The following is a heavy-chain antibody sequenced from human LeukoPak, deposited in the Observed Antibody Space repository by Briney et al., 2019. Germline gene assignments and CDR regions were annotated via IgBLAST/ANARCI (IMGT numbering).Heavy chain of an antibody. D-gene: IGHD2-21*02. CDR3: ARDVVVTSSPDAFDF. J-gene: IGHJ3*01. V-gene: IGHV4-31*03. CDR1: VDSVTSVGYF. CDR2: ISNSGTT. Sequence: PSQTLSLTCTVSVDSVTSVGYFWTWIRHHPGKGLEWIGYISNSGTTSYNPSLKSRVSISVDTSNNQFSLSLSSVTAADTAVYYCARDVVVTSSPDAFDFWGQGTMVALSS.